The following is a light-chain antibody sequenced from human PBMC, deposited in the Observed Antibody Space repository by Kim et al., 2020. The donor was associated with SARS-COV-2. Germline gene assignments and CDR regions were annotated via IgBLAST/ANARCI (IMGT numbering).Light chain of an antibody. V-gene: IGKV3-15*01. Sequence: ATPSRTASQTVSSNVAWYQQQRGEAPRLLFAGASSRASVTPARFSGSGSGAEFTLTISSLQSEDFAVYYWHQNNKWPRTFGQGTKLEI. CDR2: GAS. CDR1: QTVSSN. J-gene: IGKJ2*01. CDR3: HQNNKWPRT.